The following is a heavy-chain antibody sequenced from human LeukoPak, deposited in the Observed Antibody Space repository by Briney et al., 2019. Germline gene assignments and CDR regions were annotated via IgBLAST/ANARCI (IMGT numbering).Heavy chain of an antibody. J-gene: IGHJ6*03. CDR2: IYYSGST. V-gene: IGHV4-59*11. CDR3: ARRTGYLNYYYYYYMDV. Sequence: PSETLSLTCTVSGGSISSHYWSWIRQPPGKGLAWVGCIYYSGSTNYNPSLKSRVTISVDTSRNQFSLKLSSVTAADSAVYYCARRTGYLNYYYYYYMDVWGNGTTVTVSS. CDR1: GGSISSHY. D-gene: IGHD3/OR15-3a*01.